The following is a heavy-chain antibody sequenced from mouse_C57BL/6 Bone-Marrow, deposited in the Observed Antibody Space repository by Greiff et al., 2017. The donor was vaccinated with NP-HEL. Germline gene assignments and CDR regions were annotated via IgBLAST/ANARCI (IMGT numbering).Heavy chain of an antibody. CDR2: ISYDGSN. Sequence: EVQRVESGPGLVKPSQSLSLTCSVTGYSITSGYYWNWIRQFPGNKLEWMGYISYDGSNNYNPSLKNRIPITRDTSKNQFFLKLNSVTTEDTATYYCATPGTWYFEVWGTGTTVTVSS. J-gene: IGHJ1*03. V-gene: IGHV3-6*01. CDR1: GYSITSGYY. D-gene: IGHD4-1*01. CDR3: ATPGTWYFEV.